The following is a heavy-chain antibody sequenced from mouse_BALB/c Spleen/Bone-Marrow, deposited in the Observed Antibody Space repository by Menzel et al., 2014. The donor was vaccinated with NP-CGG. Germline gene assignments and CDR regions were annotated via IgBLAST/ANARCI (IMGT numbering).Heavy chain of an antibody. CDR1: GYAFSNYL. Sequence: QVQLQQPGAELVRPGTSVKVSCKASGYAFSNYLIEWVKQRPGQGLEWIGVINPGSGDINYNEKFKGKAALTADKSSSTAYMQLSSLTSDDSADYFCARFIATAYAMDYWGQGTSVTVSS. V-gene: IGHV1-54*01. D-gene: IGHD1-1*01. J-gene: IGHJ4*01. CDR3: ARFIATAYAMDY. CDR2: INPGSGDI.